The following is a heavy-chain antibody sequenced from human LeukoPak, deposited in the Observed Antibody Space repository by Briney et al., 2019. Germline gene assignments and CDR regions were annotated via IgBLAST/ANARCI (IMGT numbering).Heavy chain of an antibody. CDR3: ARVSSYDSSGYHFDY. J-gene: IGHJ4*02. CDR2: ISSSGSTI. D-gene: IGHD3-22*01. V-gene: IGHV3-48*03. CDR1: GFTFSSYE. Sequence: GGSLRLSCAASGFTFSSYEMNWVRQAPGKGLVWVSYISSSGSTIYYADSVKGRFTISRDNAKNSLYLQMNSLRAEDTAVYYCARVSSYDSSGYHFDYWGQGTLVTVSS.